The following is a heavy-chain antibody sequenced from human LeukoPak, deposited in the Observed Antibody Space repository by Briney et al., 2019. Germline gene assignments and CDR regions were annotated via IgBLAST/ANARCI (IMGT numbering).Heavy chain of an antibody. D-gene: IGHD3-9*01. CDR3: ARAPSRVRYFDWPNWYFDL. Sequence: GGSLRLSCAASGFTFSDYYMSWIRQAPGKGLEWVSYISSSGSTIYYADSVKGRFTISRDNAKNSLYLQMNSLRAEDTAVYYCARAPSRVRYFDWPNWYFDLWGRGTLVTVSS. CDR2: ISSSGSTI. CDR1: GFTFSDYY. V-gene: IGHV3-11*04. J-gene: IGHJ2*01.